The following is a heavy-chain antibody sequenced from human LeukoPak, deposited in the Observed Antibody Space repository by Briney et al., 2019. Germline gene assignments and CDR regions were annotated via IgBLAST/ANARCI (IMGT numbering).Heavy chain of an antibody. Sequence: GASVKVSCKASGYTFTGYYMHWVRRAPGQGLEWMGWINPNSGGTNYAQKFQGRVTMTRDTSISTAYMELSRLRSDDTAVYYCARDSLYCSSTSCRGGRRFDPWGQGTLVTVSS. J-gene: IGHJ5*02. CDR2: INPNSGGT. CDR3: ARDSLYCSSTSCRGGRRFDP. CDR1: GYTFTGYY. V-gene: IGHV1-2*02. D-gene: IGHD2-2*01.